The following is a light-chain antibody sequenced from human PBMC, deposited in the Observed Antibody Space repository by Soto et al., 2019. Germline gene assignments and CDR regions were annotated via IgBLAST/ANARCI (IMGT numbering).Light chain of an antibody. V-gene: IGKV3-20*01. CDR1: QSVSGSY. CDR2: GAS. Sequence: EIVLTQSPGTLSLSPGERATLSCRASQSVSGSYLAWYQQKPGQAPRLLIYGASSRATGIPDRFSGSGSGTDFTLTIGRLEPEDFAVYYCQQYGSWTFGQGTKVDIK. J-gene: IGKJ1*01. CDR3: QQYGSWT.